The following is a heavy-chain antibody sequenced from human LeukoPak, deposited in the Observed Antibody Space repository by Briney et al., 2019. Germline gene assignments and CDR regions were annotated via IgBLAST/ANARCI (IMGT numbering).Heavy chain of an antibody. V-gene: IGHV4-34*01. CDR2: VNHSGST. Sequence: PSETLSLTCAVYGGSFSGYYWSWIRQPPGKGLEWIGEVNHSGSTNYNPSLKSRVTISVDTSKNQFSLKLSSVTAADTAVYYCARVGHSSGWYVRSRAWFDPWGQGTLVTVSS. J-gene: IGHJ5*02. CDR1: GGSFSGYY. CDR3: ARVGHSSGWYVRSRAWFDP. D-gene: IGHD6-19*01.